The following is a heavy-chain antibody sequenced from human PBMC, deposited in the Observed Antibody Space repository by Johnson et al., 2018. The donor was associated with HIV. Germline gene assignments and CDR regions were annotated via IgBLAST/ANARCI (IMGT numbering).Heavy chain of an antibody. Sequence: EVQLVESGGGVVRPGGSLRLSCAASGFTFDDYGMSWVSQAPGKGLEWVSGLNWNGGGTGYADSVKGRFTISRDNAKNSLYLQMNSLRAEDTALYYCARKGERGIAVAEDAFDIWGQGTMVTVYS. J-gene: IGHJ3*02. D-gene: IGHD6-19*01. CDR3: ARKGERGIAVAEDAFDI. V-gene: IGHV3-20*04. CDR1: GFTFDDYG. CDR2: LNWNGGGT.